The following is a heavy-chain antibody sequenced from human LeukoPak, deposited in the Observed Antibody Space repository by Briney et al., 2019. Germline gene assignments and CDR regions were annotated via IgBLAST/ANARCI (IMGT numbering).Heavy chain of an antibody. V-gene: IGHV3-43*01. Sequence: GGSLRLSCAASGFTFDGYTMHWVRQAPGKGLEWVSLINWDGSLTYYADSVKGRFTISRDNSKNSLYLHMNSLRTADTALYYCAKELYKGQQQLGDWGQGTLVTVSS. CDR2: INWDGSLT. CDR1: GFTFDGYT. CDR3: AKELYKGQQQLGD. J-gene: IGHJ4*02. D-gene: IGHD6-13*01.